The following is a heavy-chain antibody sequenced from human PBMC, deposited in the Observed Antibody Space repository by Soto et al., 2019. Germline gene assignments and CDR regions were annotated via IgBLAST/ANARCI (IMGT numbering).Heavy chain of an antibody. J-gene: IGHJ3*02. D-gene: IGHD1-1*01. CDR2: ITPNSGGT. CDR3: ARYNWNDDLDAFDI. CDR1: GYTFTGYY. Sequence: QVQLVQSGAEVKKPGASVKVSCKASGYTFTGYYMHWVRQAPGQGLEWMGWITPNSGGTNYAQKFQGWVTMTRDTSISTAYMELSRLRSDDTAVYYCARYNWNDDLDAFDIWGQGTMVTVSS. V-gene: IGHV1-2*04.